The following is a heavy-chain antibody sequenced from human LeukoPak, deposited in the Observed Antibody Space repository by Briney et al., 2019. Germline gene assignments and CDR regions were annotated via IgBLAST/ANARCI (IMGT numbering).Heavy chain of an antibody. CDR2: INGSDGGT. V-gene: IGHV3-23*01. CDR3: ASERYYSDSSGFKY. CDR1: GLAFSTYA. D-gene: IGHD3-22*01. Sequence: RGSLRLSCAVSGLAFSTYAMTWVRQPPGKGLEWVSTINGSDGGTYSADSVKGRFSISRDNSKNKLYLLMNSLRAEDTALYYCASERYYSDSSGFKYWGQGALVPVSS. J-gene: IGHJ4*02.